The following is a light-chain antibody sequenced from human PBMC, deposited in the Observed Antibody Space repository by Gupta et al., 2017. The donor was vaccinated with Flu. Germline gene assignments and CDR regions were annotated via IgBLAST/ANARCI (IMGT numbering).Light chain of an antibody. CDR1: DIAYKS. CDR2: DDS. Sequence: SYFLTQPPSLTVAPGPTASITCGGDDIAYKSVHWYLQRPGQAPVLVVSDDSDRPSGIPERFSGPDSGNTATLTISRVEAGDEADYYCQVWDISGDHVVFGGGTKLTVL. J-gene: IGLJ3*02. V-gene: IGLV3-21*02. CDR3: QVWDISGDHVV.